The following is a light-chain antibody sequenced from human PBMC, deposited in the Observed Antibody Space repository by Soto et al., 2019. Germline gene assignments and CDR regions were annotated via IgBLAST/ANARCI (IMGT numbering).Light chain of an antibody. CDR2: AAS. V-gene: IGKV3-20*01. J-gene: IGKJ2*01. CDR3: QQYGDSPPNT. CDR1: QSVNSRF. Sequence: EIVLTQSPGTLSLSPGESATLSCRASQSVNSRFLAWYQHKPGQAPRRLIYAASTRATGIPDRFSGSASGTEFTLTIIRLEPEDVAVYYCQQYGDSPPNTFGQGTKLEIK.